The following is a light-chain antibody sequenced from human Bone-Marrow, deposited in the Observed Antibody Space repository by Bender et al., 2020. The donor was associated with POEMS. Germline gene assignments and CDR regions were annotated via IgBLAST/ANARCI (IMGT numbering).Light chain of an antibody. CDR2: EVS. J-gene: IGLJ1*01. Sequence: QSALTQHPSASGSPGQSVTISCTGTSSDVGAYNFVSWYQQHPGKAPKGMIYEVSKRPSGVPDRFSGSKSGNTASLTVFGLQAEDEADYYCCSYTTATTYVFGTGTKVTVL. CDR1: SSDVGAYNF. CDR3: CSYTTATTYV. V-gene: IGLV2-8*01.